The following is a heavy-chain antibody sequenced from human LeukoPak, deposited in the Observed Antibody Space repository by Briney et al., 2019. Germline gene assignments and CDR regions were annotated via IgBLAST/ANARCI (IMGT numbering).Heavy chain of an antibody. CDR3: AIAVADSYYYYYMDV. D-gene: IGHD6-19*01. CDR2: IVYDGSYK. V-gene: IGHV3-30*03. CDR1: GFTFRSYG. J-gene: IGHJ6*03. Sequence: PGRSLRLSCAASGFTFRSYGMHWVRQAPGKGLEWVAVIVYDGSYKYYADSVKGRFTISRDNSKNTLYLQMNSLRAEDTAVYYCAIAVADSYYYYYMDVWGKGTTVTISS.